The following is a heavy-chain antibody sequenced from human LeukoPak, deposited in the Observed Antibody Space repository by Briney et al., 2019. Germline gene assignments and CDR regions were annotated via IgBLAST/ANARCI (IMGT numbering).Heavy chain of an antibody. V-gene: IGHV5-51*01. CDR3: VRFGLTSSLDY. CDR1: GYSFTSYW. J-gene: IGHJ4*02. Sequence: GESLKISCKGSGYSFTSYWIGWVRQVPGKGLERMGLIYPGDSDTRYSPSFQGQVTFSVDMSISTAYLQLSGLRASDTAIYYCVRFGLTSSLDYWGQGTLVTVSS. D-gene: IGHD6-13*01. CDR2: IYPGDSDT.